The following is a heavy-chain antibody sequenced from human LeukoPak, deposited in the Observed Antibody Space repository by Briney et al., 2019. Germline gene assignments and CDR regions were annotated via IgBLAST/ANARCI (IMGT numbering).Heavy chain of an antibody. D-gene: IGHD4-23*01. J-gene: IGHJ6*02. CDR2: ISSSGSSI. CDR1: GFTFSSYS. Sequence: GGSLRLSCAASGFTFSSYSMNWVRQAPGKGLEWVSYISSSGSSIYYADAVKGRFTISRDNAKNSLYLQMDSLRDEDTAVYYCARVQPHPTVVTPRYYYYGMDVWGQGTTVTVSS. V-gene: IGHV3-48*02. CDR3: ARVQPHPTVVTPRYYYYGMDV.